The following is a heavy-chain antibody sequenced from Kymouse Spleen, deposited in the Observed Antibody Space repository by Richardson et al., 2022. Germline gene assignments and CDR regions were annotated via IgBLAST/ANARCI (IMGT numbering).Heavy chain of an antibody. CDR1: GGSFSGYY. D-gene: IGHD6-6*01. J-gene: IGHJ5*02. CDR2: INHSGST. CDR3: ARAAARPGYWFDP. Sequence: QVQLQQWGAGLLKPSETLSLTCAVYGGSFSGYYWSWIRQPPGKGLEWIGEINHSGSTNYNPSLKSRVTISVDTSKNQFSLKLSSVTAADTAVYYCARAAARPGYWFDPWGQGTLVTVSS. V-gene: IGHV4-34*01.